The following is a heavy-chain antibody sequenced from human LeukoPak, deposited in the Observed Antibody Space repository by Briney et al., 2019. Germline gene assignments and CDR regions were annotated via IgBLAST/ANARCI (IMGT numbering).Heavy chain of an antibody. Sequence: GASVRVSCKASGYPFTNYGITWVRQAPGQGLEWMAWISLFNGNTKYAQTVQGRVTVTTDIPTSTVYMELSRLRSDDTAVYYCARSIRKLGDYGGYWGQGTLVTVSS. CDR1: GYPFTNYG. CDR3: ARSIRKLGDYGGY. V-gene: IGHV1-18*01. J-gene: IGHJ4*02. D-gene: IGHD3-16*01. CDR2: ISLFNGNT.